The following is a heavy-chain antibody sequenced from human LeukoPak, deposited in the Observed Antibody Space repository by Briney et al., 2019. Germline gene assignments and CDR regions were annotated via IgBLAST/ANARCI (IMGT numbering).Heavy chain of an antibody. Sequence: ASVKVSCKASGYTFTGYYMHWVRQAPGQGLEWMGWINPNSGGPNYAQKFQGRVTMTRDTSISTAYMELSRLRSDDTAVYYCARAYCSSTSCYNYYMDVWGKGTTVTVSS. J-gene: IGHJ6*03. CDR1: GYTFTGYY. D-gene: IGHD2-2*01. CDR2: INPNSGGP. CDR3: ARAYCSSTSCYNYYMDV. V-gene: IGHV1-2*02.